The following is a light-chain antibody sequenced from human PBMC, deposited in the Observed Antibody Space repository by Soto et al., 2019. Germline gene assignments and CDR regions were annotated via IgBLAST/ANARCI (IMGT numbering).Light chain of an antibody. CDR1: SSNIGAGYD. V-gene: IGLV1-40*01. Sequence: QSVLTQPPSVSGAPGQRVTISCTGSSSNIGAGYDVHWYQQLPGTAPQLLIYGTSKRPSGVADRFSGSKSGTSASLAITGLQAEDEADYYCQSYDSSLRVVFGGGTTLTVL. CDR3: QSYDSSLRVV. CDR2: GTS. J-gene: IGLJ2*01.